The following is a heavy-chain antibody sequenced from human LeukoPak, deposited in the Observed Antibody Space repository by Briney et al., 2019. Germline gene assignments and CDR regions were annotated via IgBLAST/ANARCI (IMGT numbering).Heavy chain of an antibody. CDR2: IIVGSGQT. CDR1: GFTLINSA. D-gene: IGHD3-10*01. Sequence: TSAKVSCKASGFTLINSAVQWVRQARGQRLEWVGWIIVGSGQTRYAQKFQERVTITRDMSTSTAFLEPSSLRSEDSAVYYCAAGDTLVRGVIIPFAPWGQGTLVTVSS. CDR3: AAGDTLVRGVIIPFAP. V-gene: IGHV1-58*01. J-gene: IGHJ5*02.